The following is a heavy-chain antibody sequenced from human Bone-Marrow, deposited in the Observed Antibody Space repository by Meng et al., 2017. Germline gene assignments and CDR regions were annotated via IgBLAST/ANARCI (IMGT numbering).Heavy chain of an antibody. Sequence: SETLSLTCTVSGGSISSSSYYWGWIRQPPGKGLEWIGEISRSGSTNYNPSLKSRVTISIDTSKNQFALKVNSVTAADTAVYYCARRKCMAGAGLFRRLECHGMDVWGQGTTVTVSS. CDR2: ISRSGST. CDR1: GGSISSSSYY. CDR3: ARRKCMAGAGLFRRLECHGMDV. J-gene: IGHJ6*02. D-gene: IGHD6-19*01. V-gene: IGHV4-39*01.